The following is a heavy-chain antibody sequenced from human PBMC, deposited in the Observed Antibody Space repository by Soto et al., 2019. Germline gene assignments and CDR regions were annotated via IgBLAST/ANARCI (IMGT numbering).Heavy chain of an antibody. J-gene: IGHJ4*02. CDR2: MNPDSANT. CDR3: ARALRNHLLSDF. V-gene: IGHV1-8*01. Sequence: ASVKVSCKTSGYTFSQYDITCVRQATGQGLEWMGWMNPDSANTGYAQKFQDRVTMTRDTSTDTAYMELNSLTSEDTAVYFCARALRNHLLSDFWGQGTQVTVSS. D-gene: IGHD4-17*01. CDR1: GYTFSQYD.